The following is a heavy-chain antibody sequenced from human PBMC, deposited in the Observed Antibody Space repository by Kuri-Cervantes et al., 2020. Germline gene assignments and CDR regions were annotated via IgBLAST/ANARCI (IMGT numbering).Heavy chain of an antibody. J-gene: IGHJ4*02. D-gene: IGHD5-12*01. CDR1: GGSISSYY. Sequence: SETLSLTCTVSGGSISSYYWSWIRQPPGKGLEWIGYIYYSGSTNYNPSLKSRVTISVDTSKNQFSLKLSSVTAADTAVYYCAKHQAGYSGYDYFDYWGQGTLVTVSS. CDR3: AKHQAGYSGYDYFDY. V-gene: IGHV4-59*13. CDR2: IYYSGST.